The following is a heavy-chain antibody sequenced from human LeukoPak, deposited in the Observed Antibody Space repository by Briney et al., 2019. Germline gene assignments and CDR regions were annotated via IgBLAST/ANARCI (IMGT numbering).Heavy chain of an antibody. V-gene: IGHV4-39*01. J-gene: IGHJ4*02. CDR2: IYDSGST. D-gene: IGHD3-3*01. CDR3: QSRFLEWLLDY. Sequence: SETLSLTCTVSGGSFSSNNYIWGWIRQPPGKGLEWIGSIYDSGSTYYNPSLKSRVTISVDTSKNQFSLKLNSVTAADTAMYYCQSRFLEWLLDYWGQGTLVTVSS. CDR1: GGSFSSNNYI.